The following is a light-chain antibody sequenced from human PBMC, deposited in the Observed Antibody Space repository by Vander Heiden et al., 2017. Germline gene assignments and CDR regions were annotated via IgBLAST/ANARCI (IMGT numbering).Light chain of an antibody. CDR2: DSN. V-gene: IGLV1-51*01. CDR3: GTWDSSLSAAF. Sequence: QSVLTQPPSFSAAPRQKVTISCSGSSSNIANNYVSWYQHLPGTAPKLLIYDSNKRPSGIPDRFSGSKSGTSATLGITGLQTGDEADYYCGTWDSSLSAAFFGGGTKLTVL. J-gene: IGLJ2*01. CDR1: SSNIANNY.